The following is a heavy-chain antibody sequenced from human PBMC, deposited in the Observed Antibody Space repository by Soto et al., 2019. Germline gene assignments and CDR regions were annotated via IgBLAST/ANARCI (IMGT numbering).Heavy chain of an antibody. J-gene: IGHJ6*02. CDR3: ARDRGYDAHDYYYNAMDV. D-gene: IGHD2-15*01. CDR2: IRGFSPYT. Sequence: LRLSCISSGFTFRTYTMNWVRQAPGKGLEWVSGIRGFSPYTFYAESVKGRFTISRDNAKNSLYLQMNSLRAEDTAVYYCARDRGYDAHDYYYNAMDVWGQGTTVTVSS. V-gene: IGHV3-21*01. CDR1: GFTFRTYT.